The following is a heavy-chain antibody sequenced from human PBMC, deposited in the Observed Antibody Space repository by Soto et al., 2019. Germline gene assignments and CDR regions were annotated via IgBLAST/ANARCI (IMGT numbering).Heavy chain of an antibody. CDR3: AKADGQQWLLPHLEN. Sequence: EVQLLESGGGLVRPGESPRLSCAASGFNFNKYAMSWVRQAPGEGLEWVSGISCCGGTASYADSVKGRFTIARDDAKNTLYLHMNSLRVEYTAEYYCAKADGQQWLLPHLENWGRGTLVTVS. D-gene: IGHD6-19*01. J-gene: IGHJ4*02. V-gene: IGHV3-23*01. CDR1: GFNFNKYA. CDR2: ISCCGGTA.